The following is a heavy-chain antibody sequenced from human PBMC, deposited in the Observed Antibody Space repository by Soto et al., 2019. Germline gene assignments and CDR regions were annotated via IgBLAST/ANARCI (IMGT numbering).Heavy chain of an antibody. CDR3: ARDGDYYYYYGMDV. CDR1: GFTFSSYG. Sequence: GGSLRLSCAASGFTFSSYGMHWVRQAPGKGLEWVAVIWYDGSNKYYADSVKGRFTISRDNSKNTLYLQMNSLRAEDTAVYYCARDGDYYYYYGMDVWGQGTTVTVSS. V-gene: IGHV3-33*01. D-gene: IGHD3-16*01. CDR2: IWYDGSNK. J-gene: IGHJ6*02.